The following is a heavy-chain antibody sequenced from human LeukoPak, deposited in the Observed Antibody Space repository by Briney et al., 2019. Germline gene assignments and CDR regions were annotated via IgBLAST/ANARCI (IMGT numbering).Heavy chain of an antibody. CDR2: ISYDGSNK. CDR3: ARAGGVKTAALDLDY. D-gene: IGHD6-25*01. Sequence: GRSLRLSCAASGFTFGSYGMHWVRQAPGKGLEWVAVISYDGSNKYYADSVKGRFTISRDTSKNTLYLEMNSLKAADTAVYYCARAGGVKTAALDLDYWGQGTLVTVSS. CDR1: GFTFGSYG. J-gene: IGHJ4*02. V-gene: IGHV3-30*03.